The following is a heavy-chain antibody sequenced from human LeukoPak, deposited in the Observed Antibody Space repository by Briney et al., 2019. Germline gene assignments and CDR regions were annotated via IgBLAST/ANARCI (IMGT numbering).Heavy chain of an antibody. CDR2: INARGDT. CDR3: ARGQVPAARGYNWFDP. CDR1: GWSFNDYY. V-gene: IGHV4-34*01. J-gene: IGHJ5*02. Sequence: SETLSLTCAVYGWSFNDYYWNWIRQPPGKGLEWIGEINARGDTNFNPSLKSRVTISVDTSKNQFSLRLTSMIAADTAVYYCARGQVPAARGYNWFDPWGQGTLVAVSS. D-gene: IGHD2-2*01.